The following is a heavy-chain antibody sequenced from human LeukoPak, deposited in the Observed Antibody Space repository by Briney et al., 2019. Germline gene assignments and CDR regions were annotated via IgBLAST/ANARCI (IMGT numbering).Heavy chain of an antibody. CDR3: AKVSGRIQIWPQPFGDGMDV. Sequence: PGGSLRLSCAASGFTSSTDVMSWVRQAPGKGLECVSAISGSGGNTYYADSVKGRFTISRDNSKNMLYLQMNSLRAEDTAVYYCAKVSGRIQIWPQPFGDGMDVWGQGTTVTVSS. CDR2: ISGSGGNT. D-gene: IGHD3-10*01. CDR1: GFTSSTDV. J-gene: IGHJ6*02. V-gene: IGHV3-23*01.